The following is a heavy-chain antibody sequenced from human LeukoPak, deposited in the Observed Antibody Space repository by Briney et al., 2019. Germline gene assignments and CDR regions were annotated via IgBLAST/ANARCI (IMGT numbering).Heavy chain of an antibody. Sequence: GGSLRLSCAVSGVSFTTSCRSWVRPAPGKGLEWVGHIKSKNDGGATVYAAPVNGRFTISIDDSENTLFLQMNSLKTEDTAVYYCTTDEWEWGQGTLITVSS. J-gene: IGHJ4*02. D-gene: IGHD1-26*01. CDR2: IKSKNDGGAT. CDR3: TTDEWE. CDR1: GVSFTTSC. V-gene: IGHV3-15*01.